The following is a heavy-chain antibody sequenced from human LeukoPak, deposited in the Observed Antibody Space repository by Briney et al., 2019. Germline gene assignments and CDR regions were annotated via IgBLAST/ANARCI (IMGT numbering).Heavy chain of an antibody. D-gene: IGHD3-16*01. CDR1: GFTFSSYG. CDR2: ISSSSTTV. CDR3: ASLLIPDIDY. Sequence: PGGSLRLSCAASGFTFSSYGMSWVRQAPGKGLEWVSYISSSSTTVFCADSVKGRFTISRDNSKNTLYLQMNSLRAEDTAVYYCASLLIPDIDYWGQGTLVTVSS. J-gene: IGHJ4*02. V-gene: IGHV3-48*01.